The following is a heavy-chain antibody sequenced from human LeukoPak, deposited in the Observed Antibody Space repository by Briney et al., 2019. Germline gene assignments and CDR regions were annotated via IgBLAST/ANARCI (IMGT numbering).Heavy chain of an antibody. J-gene: IGHJ6*02. CDR1: GYTFTSYG. CDR2: ISAYNGKT. Sequence: ASVKVSCKASGYTFTSYGISWVRQAPGQGLEWMGGISAYNGKTNYAQKLQGRVIMTTDTSTSTAYMELRRLRSDDTAVYYCAREGTYYEILTGYHLWLNYYYYGMDVWGQGTTVTVSS. D-gene: IGHD3-9*01. CDR3: AREGTYYEILTGYHLWLNYYYYGMDV. V-gene: IGHV1-18*01.